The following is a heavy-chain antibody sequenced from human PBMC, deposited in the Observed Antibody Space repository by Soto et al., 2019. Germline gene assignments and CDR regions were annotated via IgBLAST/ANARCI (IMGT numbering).Heavy chain of an antibody. V-gene: IGHV3-23*01. CDR1: GFTFSSYA. D-gene: IGHD4-4*01. Sequence: GGSLRLSCAASGFTFSSYAMSWVRQAPGKGLEWVSAISGSGGSTYYADSVKGRFTISRXXXXXXXXLXXXXXXAEDTXVYYCAKDSPDYTVDYWGQGTLVTVSS. CDR2: ISGSGGST. J-gene: IGHJ4*02. CDR3: AKDSPDYTVDY.